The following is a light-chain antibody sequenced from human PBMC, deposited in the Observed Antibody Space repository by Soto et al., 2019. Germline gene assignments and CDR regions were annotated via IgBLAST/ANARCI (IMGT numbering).Light chain of an antibody. CDR2: STT. J-gene: IGLJ2*01. Sequence: QAVVTQEPSLTVSSGGTVTRTCATSTGAVTSGYYPNWFQQRPGQPPRALIYSTTYKHPWTPARFSGSLVGGKAALTLSGAQPEDEAEYYCLLFYGDGVVFGGGTKVTVL. CDR1: TGAVTSGYY. CDR3: LLFYGDGVV. V-gene: IGLV7-43*01.